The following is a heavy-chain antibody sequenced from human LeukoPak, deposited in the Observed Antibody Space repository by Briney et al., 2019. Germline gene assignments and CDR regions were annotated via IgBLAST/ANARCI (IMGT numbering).Heavy chain of an antibody. CDR3: ARVRVLEWLPQGYFDY. V-gene: IGHV4-38-2*02. J-gene: IGHJ4*02. CDR1: GYSISSGYY. CDR2: IYHTGET. D-gene: IGHD3-3*01. Sequence: SETLSLTCTVAGYSISSGYYWGWLRQSPGKGLEWIASIYHTGETHYHPSLKSRVSISVDTSNNQFSLRSTSATAADTAMYYCARVRVLEWLPQGYFDYWGQGTLVTVSS.